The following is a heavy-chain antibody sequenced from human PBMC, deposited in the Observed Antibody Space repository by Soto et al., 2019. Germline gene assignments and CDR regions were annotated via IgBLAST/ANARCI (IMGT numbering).Heavy chain of an antibody. CDR3: ARPAYGGNSEGGYYGMDV. CDR1: GYSFTSYW. D-gene: IGHD4-17*01. V-gene: IGHV5-10-1*01. Sequence: ESLKISCKGSGYSFTSYWISWVRQMPGKGLEWMGRIDPSDSYTNYSPSFQGHVTISADKSISTAYLQWSSLKASDTAMYYCARPAYGGNSEGGYYGMDVWGQGTTVTVS. J-gene: IGHJ6*02. CDR2: IDPSDSYT.